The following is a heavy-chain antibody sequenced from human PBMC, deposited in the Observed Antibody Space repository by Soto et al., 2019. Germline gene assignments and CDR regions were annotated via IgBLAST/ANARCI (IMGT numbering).Heavy chain of an antibody. CDR1: GGSISSYY. CDR2: IYYSGST. V-gene: IGHV4-59*01. D-gene: IGHD5-18*01. Sequence: SETLSLTCTVSGGSISSYYWSWIRQPPGKGLEWIGYIYYSGSTNYNPSLKSRVTISVDTSKNQFSLKLSSVTAADTAVYYCARDTAMKIDYWGQGTLATVSS. CDR3: ARDTAMKIDY. J-gene: IGHJ4*02.